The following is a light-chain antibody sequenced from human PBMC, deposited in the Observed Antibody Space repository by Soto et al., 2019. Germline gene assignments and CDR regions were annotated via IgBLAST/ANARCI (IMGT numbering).Light chain of an antibody. CDR2: DNS. J-gene: IGLJ2*01. CDR3: ATWDTDLGTGEVV. Sequence: QSVLTQPSSLSAATGKKVTISCSGARSNIGKNFVSWYQHLPGTAPKLLIYDNSQRPSGIPDRFSGSKSGTSATLGITGLQTGDEADYYCATWDTDLGTGEVVFGGGTKLTV. V-gene: IGLV1-51*01. CDR1: RSNIGKNF.